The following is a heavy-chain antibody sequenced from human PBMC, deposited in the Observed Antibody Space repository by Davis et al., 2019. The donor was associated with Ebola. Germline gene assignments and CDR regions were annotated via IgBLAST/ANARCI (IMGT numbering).Heavy chain of an antibody. V-gene: IGHV3-9*01. CDR1: GFTFDDYA. D-gene: IGHD2-21*01. Sequence: SLKISCAASGFTFDDYAMHWVRQVPGKGLEWVSGISWNSGSIGYADSVKGRFTISRDNAKNSLYLQMNSLRAEDTALYYCAKDIVTEYYYYYGMDVWGQGTTVTVSS. J-gene: IGHJ6*02. CDR2: ISWNSGSI. CDR3: AKDIVTEYYYYYGMDV.